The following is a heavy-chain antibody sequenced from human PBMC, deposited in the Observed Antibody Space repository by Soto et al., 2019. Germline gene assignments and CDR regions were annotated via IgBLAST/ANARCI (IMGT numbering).Heavy chain of an antibody. Sequence: PSETLSLTCTVSGGSVSSTNHYWGWIRQTPGKGLEWLGDIYYSGMTRYNPSLKSRVTIDVDTSRDQFFLKLTSVTAADTAVYYCAIHGYYYDSTGYYYFFWGRGTLVTVSS. J-gene: IGHJ2*01. D-gene: IGHD3-22*01. V-gene: IGHV4-39*01. CDR1: GGSVSSTNHY. CDR3: AIHGYYYDSTGYYYFF. CDR2: IYYSGMT.